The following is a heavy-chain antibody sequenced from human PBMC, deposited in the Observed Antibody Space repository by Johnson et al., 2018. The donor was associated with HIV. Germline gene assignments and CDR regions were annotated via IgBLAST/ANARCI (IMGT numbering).Heavy chain of an antibody. CDR2: IRSKAYVWTT. CDR1: GFTFGDYS. CDR3: ARSRHGGIQPSDAFDV. J-gene: IGHJ3*01. V-gene: IGHV3-49*04. Sequence: VQLVESGGGVERPGGSLRLSCAGSGFTFGDYSMNWVRQAPGKGLEWVSFIRSKAYVWTTEYAASVKGRFTISRDDSKSIAYLQMNSLRAEDTAVYYCARSRHGGIQPSDAFDVWGQGTMVTVSS. D-gene: IGHD3-16*01.